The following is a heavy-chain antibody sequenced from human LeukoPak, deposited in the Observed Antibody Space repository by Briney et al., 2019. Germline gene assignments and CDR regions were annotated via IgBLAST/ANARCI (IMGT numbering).Heavy chain of an antibody. J-gene: IGHJ6*02. CDR3: ARRDPITPVVDV. D-gene: IGHD4-23*01. Sequence: GGSLRLSCAASGFTVSSNYMSWVRQAPGKGLEWVSVIFSVSSGGTTYYADSVEGRFTTSRDNSKNMVYLQLNGLRVEDTAVYYCARRDPITPVVDVWGQGTTVTVSS. V-gene: IGHV3-53*01. CDR1: GFTVSSNY. CDR2: IFSVSSGGTT.